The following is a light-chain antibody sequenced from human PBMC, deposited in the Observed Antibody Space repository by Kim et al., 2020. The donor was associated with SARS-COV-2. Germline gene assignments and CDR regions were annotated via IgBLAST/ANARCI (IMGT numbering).Light chain of an antibody. CDR2: YKG. CDR1: SADIGSNP. Sequence: GQRITISCSGNSADIGSNPVKWSQHHPATAPHLLIFYKGLRPSGVPARFSASTSGTSASLATSGLQSEEEADYYCASWDDRLNVYAFGTGTKVTVL. CDR3: ASWDDRLNVYA. V-gene: IGLV1-44*01. J-gene: IGLJ1*01.